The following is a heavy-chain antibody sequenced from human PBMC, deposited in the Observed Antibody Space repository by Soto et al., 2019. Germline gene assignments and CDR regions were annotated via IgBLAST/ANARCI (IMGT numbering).Heavy chain of an antibody. V-gene: IGHV3-30-3*01. CDR3: AREVSSGGNDY. CDR1: GFTFSSYA. J-gene: IGHJ4*02. D-gene: IGHD6-19*01. Sequence: QVQLVESGGGVVQPGRSLRLSCAASGFTFSSYAMHWVRQAPGKGLEWVAVISYDGSNKYYADSVKGRFTISRDNSKNTLYLQMNSLRAEDTAVYYCAREVSSGGNDYWGQGTLVTVSS. CDR2: ISYDGSNK.